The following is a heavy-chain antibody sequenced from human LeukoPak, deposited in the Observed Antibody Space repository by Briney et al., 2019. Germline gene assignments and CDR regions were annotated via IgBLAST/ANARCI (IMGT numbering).Heavy chain of an antibody. CDR1: GYTFTSYG. CDR3: ATNTRIAAVKSWYYFAY. V-gene: IGHV1-18*01. D-gene: IGHD6-13*01. Sequence: GASVKVSCKASGYTFTSYGISWVRQAPGQGLEWMGWISAYNGNTNYAQKLQGRVTMTTDTSTSTAYMELRSLRSDDTAVYYCATNTRIAAVKSWYYFAYWGQGTLVTVSS. J-gene: IGHJ4*02. CDR2: ISAYNGNT.